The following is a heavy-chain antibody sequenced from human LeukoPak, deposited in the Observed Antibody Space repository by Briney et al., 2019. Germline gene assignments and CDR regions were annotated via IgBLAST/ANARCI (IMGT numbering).Heavy chain of an antibody. V-gene: IGHV4-34*01. D-gene: IGHD3-10*01. CDR3: ATYGSGSYGPFDY. Sequence: SETLSLTCAVYGGSFSGYYWSWIRQSPGKGLEWIGEINHSGSTNYNPSLKSRVTISVDTSKNQFSLKLSSVTAADTAVYYCATYGSGSYGPFDYWGQGTLVTVSS. CDR1: GGSFSGYY. J-gene: IGHJ4*02. CDR2: INHSGST.